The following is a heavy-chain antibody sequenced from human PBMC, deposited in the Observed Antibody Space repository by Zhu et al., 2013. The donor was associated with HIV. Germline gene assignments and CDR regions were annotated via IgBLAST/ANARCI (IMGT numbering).Heavy chain of an antibody. CDR2: IIPIFGTA. J-gene: IGHJ6*02. V-gene: IGHV1-69*12. D-gene: IGHD6-6*01. Sequence: QVQLVQSGAEVKKPGSSVKVSCKASGGTFSSYAISWVRQAPGQGLEWMGGIIPIFGTANYAQKFQGRVTITADESTSTAYMELSSLRSEDTAVYYCARVYGSSGPEVWDRYYYYYGMDVWGQGTTVTVSS. CDR1: GGTFSSYA. CDR3: ARVYGSSGPEVWDRYYYYYGMDV.